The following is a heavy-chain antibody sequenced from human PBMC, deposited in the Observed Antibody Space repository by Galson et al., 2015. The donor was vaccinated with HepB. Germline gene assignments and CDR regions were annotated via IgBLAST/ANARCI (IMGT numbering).Heavy chain of an antibody. D-gene: IGHD6-13*01. CDR2: IYNCTNT. J-gene: IGHJ4*02. Sequence: SLRLSCAASGITVSSNYMSRVRQAPGKGLEWVSVIYNCTNTSYADSVKGQFTISRDNSKNTLYLQMNSLRPEDTAVYYCARDVAAAGRPYYFDYWGQGTLVTVSS. V-gene: IGHV3-66*03. CDR3: ARDVAAAGRPYYFDY. CDR1: GITVSSNY.